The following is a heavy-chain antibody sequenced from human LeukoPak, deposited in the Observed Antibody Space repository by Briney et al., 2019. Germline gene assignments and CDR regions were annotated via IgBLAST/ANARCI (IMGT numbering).Heavy chain of an antibody. CDR1: GFTFSNYA. CDR2: IDYDSSHI. Sequence: GGSLRLSCAASGFTFSNYAMNWVRQVPGKGLEWVSSIDYDSSHIYYAASVRGRFTTSRDNARNSVYLQMNSLRVEDTAVYYCARDPLRYLRVGHYDYWGQGTLVAVSS. J-gene: IGHJ4*02. D-gene: IGHD3-9*01. CDR3: ARDPLRYLRVGHYDY. V-gene: IGHV3-21*01.